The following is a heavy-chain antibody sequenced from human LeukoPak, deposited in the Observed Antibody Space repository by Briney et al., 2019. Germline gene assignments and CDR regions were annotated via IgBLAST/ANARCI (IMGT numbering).Heavy chain of an antibody. CDR3: AKEVLGYYDFWSGYCLFDY. Sequence: GGSLRLSCAAFGFTFSSYGMHWVRQAPGKGLEWVAVISYDGSNKYYADSVKGRFTISRDNSKNTRYLQMNSLRAEDTAVYYCAKEVLGYYDFWSGYCLFDYWGQGTLVTVSS. V-gene: IGHV3-30*18. D-gene: IGHD3-3*01. CDR2: ISYDGSNK. J-gene: IGHJ4*02. CDR1: GFTFSSYG.